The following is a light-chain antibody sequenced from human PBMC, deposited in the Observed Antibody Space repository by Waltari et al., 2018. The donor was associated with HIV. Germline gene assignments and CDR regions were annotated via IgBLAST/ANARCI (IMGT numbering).Light chain of an antibody. CDR1: HDVATY. CDR2: SAS. CDR3: QQASALPLT. V-gene: IGKV1-39*01. J-gene: IGKJ4*01. Sequence: DILMTQSPASLSASLGDRVTMTCRSSHDVATYVSWYQQRPGKPPSLLIYSASTLHIGVPSRFTGAGSGRLFTLTINRLQHEDFASYFCQQASALPLTFGGGINV.